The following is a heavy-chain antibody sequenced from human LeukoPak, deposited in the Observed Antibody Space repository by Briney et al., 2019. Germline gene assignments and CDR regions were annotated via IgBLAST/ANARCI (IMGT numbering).Heavy chain of an antibody. V-gene: IGHV1-69*05. CDR3: ATLLNCSSTSCSN. CDR1: GGTFSSYA. D-gene: IGHD2-2*01. J-gene: IGHJ4*02. Sequence: ASVKVSCKASGGTFSSYAISWVRQAPGQGLEWMGRIIPIFGTANYAQKFQGRVTITTDESTSTAYMELSSLRSEDTAVYYCATLLNCSSTSCSNWGQGTLVTVSS. CDR2: IIPIFGTA.